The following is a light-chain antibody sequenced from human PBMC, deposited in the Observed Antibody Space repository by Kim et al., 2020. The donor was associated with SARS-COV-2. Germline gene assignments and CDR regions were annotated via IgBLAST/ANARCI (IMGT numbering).Light chain of an antibody. Sequence: VSPGERATLSCRASQSLGINLAWYQQRPGQAPRLLIYGASTRAIGIAARFSGSGSGTEFTLTISSLQPEDFAVYYCQQYNKWPPNTFAQGTKLEI. J-gene: IGKJ2*01. V-gene: IGKV3-15*01. CDR3: QQYNKWPPNT. CDR1: QSLGIN. CDR2: GAS.